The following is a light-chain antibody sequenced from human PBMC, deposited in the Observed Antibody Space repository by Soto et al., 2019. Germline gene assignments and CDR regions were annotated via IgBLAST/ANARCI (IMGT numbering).Light chain of an antibody. J-gene: IGLJ1*01. CDR1: SSDVGGYNY. Sequence: QSALTQPASVSGSPGRSITISCTGTSSDVGGYNYVSWYQQHPGKAPKLMIYEVSNRPSGVSNRFSGSKSGNTASLTISGLQAEDEADYYCSSYTSSSTLNRVFGTGTKLTVL. CDR3: SSYTSSSTLNRV. V-gene: IGLV2-14*01. CDR2: EVS.